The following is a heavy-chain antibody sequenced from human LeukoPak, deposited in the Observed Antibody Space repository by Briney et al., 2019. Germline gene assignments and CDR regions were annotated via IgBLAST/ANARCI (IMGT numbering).Heavy chain of an antibody. J-gene: IGHJ6*04. D-gene: IGHD3-10*02. CDR2: IRSYSSYK. CDR3: AELGITMIGGV. V-gene: IGHV3-21*01. CDR1: GFTFDTYN. Sequence: GGSLRLSCAASGFTFDTYNFNWVRQAPGKGLEWVATIRSYSSYKHCADSVKGRFTISRDDAKKSMYLQMNSLRAEDTAVYYCAELGITMIGGVWGKGTTVTISS.